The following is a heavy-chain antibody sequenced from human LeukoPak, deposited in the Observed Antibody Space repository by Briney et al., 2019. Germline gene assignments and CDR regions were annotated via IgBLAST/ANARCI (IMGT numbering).Heavy chain of an antibody. J-gene: IGHJ5*02. Sequence: KPSETLSLTCTVSGGSISSSSYYWGWIRQPPGKGLEWIGSIYYSGSTYHNPSLKSRVTISVDTSKNQFSLKLSSVTAADTAVYYCASHVGYCSSTSCSYNWFDPWGQGTLVTVSS. D-gene: IGHD2-2*01. V-gene: IGHV4-39*01. CDR3: ASHVGYCSSTSCSYNWFDP. CDR2: IYYSGST. CDR1: GGSISSSSYY.